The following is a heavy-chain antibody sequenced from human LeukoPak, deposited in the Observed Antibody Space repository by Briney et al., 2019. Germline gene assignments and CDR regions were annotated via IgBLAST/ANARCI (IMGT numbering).Heavy chain of an antibody. CDR1: GFTFSTYE. D-gene: IGHD3-10*01. V-gene: IGHV3-48*03. CDR2: INEDSSII. J-gene: IGHJ4*02. Sequence: GGSLRLSCAASGFTFSTYEMNWVRQAPGKGLEWVSHINEDSSIIYYADSVKGRFTISRDNAKNSLYLQMNSLRAEDTAVYYCARGPLSGSYLRGFDYWGQGTLVTVSS. CDR3: ARGPLSGSYLRGFDY.